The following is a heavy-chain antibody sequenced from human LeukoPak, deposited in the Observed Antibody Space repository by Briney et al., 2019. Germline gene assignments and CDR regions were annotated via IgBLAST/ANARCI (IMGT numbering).Heavy chain of an antibody. CDR1: GHTFTGYY. V-gene: IGHV1-2*02. CDR3: ARGRDYDILTGYYSSAIDY. J-gene: IGHJ4*02. CDR2: INPNSGGT. D-gene: IGHD3-9*01. Sequence: ASVKVSCKASGHTFTGYYMHWVRQAPGQGLEWMGWINPNSGGTNYAQKFRGRVTMTRDTSISTAYMELSRLRSDDTAVYYCARGRDYDILTGYYSSAIDYWGQGTLVTVSS.